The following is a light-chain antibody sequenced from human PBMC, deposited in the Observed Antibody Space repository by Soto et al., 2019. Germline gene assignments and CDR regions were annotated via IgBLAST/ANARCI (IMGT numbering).Light chain of an antibody. CDR3: ISYTTSVTYV. V-gene: IGLV2-14*01. CDR2: GVS. CDR1: SSDVGGYNY. J-gene: IGLJ1*01. Sequence: LAQPASVSGSPGQSITISCTGTSSDVGGYNYVSWYQQHPGKAPKLMISGVSNRPSGVSNRFSGSKSGNTASLTISGLQTEDEADYYCISYTTSVTYVFGTGTKVTVL.